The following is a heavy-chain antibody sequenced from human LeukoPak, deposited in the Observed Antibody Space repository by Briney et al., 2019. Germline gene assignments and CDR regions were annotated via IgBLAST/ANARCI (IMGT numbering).Heavy chain of an antibody. V-gene: IGHV1-3*03. Sequence: ASVKVSCKASGYTFTGYYMHWVRQAPGQRLEWMGWINAGNGNTKYSQEFQGRVTITRDTSASTAYMELSSLRSEDMAVYYCAREGYYDFWSGYWRQTMALDYWGQGTLVTVSS. D-gene: IGHD3-3*01. CDR1: GYTFTGYY. J-gene: IGHJ4*02. CDR2: INAGNGNT. CDR3: AREGYYDFWSGYWRQTMALDY.